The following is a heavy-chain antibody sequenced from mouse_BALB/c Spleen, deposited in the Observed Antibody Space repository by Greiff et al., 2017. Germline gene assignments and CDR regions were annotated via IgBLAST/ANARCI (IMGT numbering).Heavy chain of an antibody. CDR1: GDSITSGY. V-gene: IGHV3-8*02. CDR2: ISYSGST. J-gene: IGHJ4*01. CDR3: ARCDYYWSRGDAIDY. Sequence: EVKLVESGPSLVKPSQTLSLTCSVTGDSITSGYWNWIRKFPGNKLEYMGYISYSGSTYYNPSLKSRISITRDTSKNQYYLQLNSVTTEDTATYLCARCDYYWSRGDAIDYWGRETSLTVSS. D-gene: IGHD1-1*01.